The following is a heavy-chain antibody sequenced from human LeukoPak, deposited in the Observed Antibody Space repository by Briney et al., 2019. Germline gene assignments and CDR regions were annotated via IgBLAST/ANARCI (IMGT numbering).Heavy chain of an antibody. J-gene: IGHJ4*02. V-gene: IGHV3-23*01. CDR3: AKDYSSGWYGFDY. CDR2: ISGSVDNK. Sequence: GGSLRLSCAASGFTFSNAWMSWVRQAPGKGLEWVSTISGSVDNKYYADSVKGHFTISRDYSKNTLYLQMNSLRAEDTAVYYCAKDYSSGWYGFDYWGQGTLVTVSS. D-gene: IGHD6-19*01. CDR1: GFTFSNAW.